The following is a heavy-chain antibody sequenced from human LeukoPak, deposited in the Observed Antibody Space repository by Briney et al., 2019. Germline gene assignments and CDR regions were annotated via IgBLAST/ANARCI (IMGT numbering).Heavy chain of an antibody. CDR2: INHSGST. CDR1: GGYFSGYY. V-gene: IGHV4-34*01. J-gene: IGHJ1*01. Sequence: PSETLSLTCAVYGGYFSGYYWSWIRQPPGKGLEWIGEINHSGSTNYNPSLKSRVTISVDTSKNQFSLKLSSVTAADTAVYYCARSRWIQLKSGEYFQHWGQGTLVTVSS. CDR3: ARSRWIQLKSGEYFQH. D-gene: IGHD5-18*01.